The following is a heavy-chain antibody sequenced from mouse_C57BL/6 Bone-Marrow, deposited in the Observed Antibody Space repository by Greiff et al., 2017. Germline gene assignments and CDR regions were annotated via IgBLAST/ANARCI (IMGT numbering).Heavy chain of an antibody. Sequence: QVQLQQPGAELVKPGASVKLSCKASGYTFTSYWMHWVKQRPGQGLEWIGMIHPDSGSTNYNEKFKSKATLTVDKSSSTAYMQLSSLTSEDSAVYYYSRWGLRYLDYWGQGTTLTVSS. D-gene: IGHD2-13*01. CDR1: GYTFTSYW. J-gene: IGHJ2*01. V-gene: IGHV1-64*01. CDR3: SRWGLRYLDY. CDR2: IHPDSGST.